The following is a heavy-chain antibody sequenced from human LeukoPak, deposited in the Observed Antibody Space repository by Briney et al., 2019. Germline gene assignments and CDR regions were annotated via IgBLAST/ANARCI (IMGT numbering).Heavy chain of an antibody. CDR1: GGSTSSYY. Sequence: PSETLSLTCTVSGGSTSSYYWSWIRQPPGKGLEWIGYIYYSGSTNYNPSLKSRVTISLDRSKNQFSLKLSSMTAADTAVYYCASGNTGYDRDSFDIWGQGTMVTVSS. CDR3: ASGNTGYDRDSFDI. D-gene: IGHD5-12*01. V-gene: IGHV4-59*12. CDR2: IYYSGST. J-gene: IGHJ3*02.